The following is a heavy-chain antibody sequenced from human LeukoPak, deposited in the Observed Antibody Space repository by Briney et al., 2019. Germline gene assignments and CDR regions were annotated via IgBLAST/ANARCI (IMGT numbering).Heavy chain of an antibody. Sequence: PSETLSLTCTVSGGSISSGGYYWSWIRQHPGKGLEWIGYIYYSGSTYYNPSLKSRVTISVDTSKNQFSLKLSSVTAADTAVYYCARGTPLISRGWYFWFDPWGQGTLVTVSS. CDR2: IYYSGST. CDR3: ARGTPLISRGWYFWFDP. J-gene: IGHJ5*02. V-gene: IGHV4-31*03. CDR1: GGSISSGGYY. D-gene: IGHD6-19*01.